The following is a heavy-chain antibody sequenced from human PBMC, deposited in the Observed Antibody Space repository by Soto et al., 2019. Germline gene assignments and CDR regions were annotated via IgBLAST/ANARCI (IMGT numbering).Heavy chain of an antibody. V-gene: IGHV3-30*18. CDR3: AKVDDFWSGYGVDV. CDR2: ISYDGSNK. D-gene: IGHD3-3*01. CDR1: GFTFSSYG. J-gene: IGHJ6*02. Sequence: QVQLVESGGGVVQPGRSLRLSCAASGFTFSSYGMHWVRQAPGKGLEWVAVISYDGSNKYYADAVKGRFTISRDNSKNTLYLQMNSLRAEDTAVYYCAKVDDFWSGYGVDVWGQGTTVTVYS.